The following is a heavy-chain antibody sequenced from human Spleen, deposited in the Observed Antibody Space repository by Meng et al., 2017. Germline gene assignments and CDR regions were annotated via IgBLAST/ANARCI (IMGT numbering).Heavy chain of an antibody. CDR2: INPNSGGT. CDR3: ARGGGSYPATE. V-gene: IGHV1-2*06. J-gene: IGHJ4*02. CDR1: GYTFTGYY. D-gene: IGHD1-26*01. Sequence: GGSLRLSCAASGYTFTGYYMHWVRQAPGQGLEWMGRINPNSGGTNYAQKFQGRVTMTRDTSISTAYMELSSLRSEDTAVYYCARGGGSYPATEWGQGTLVTVSS.